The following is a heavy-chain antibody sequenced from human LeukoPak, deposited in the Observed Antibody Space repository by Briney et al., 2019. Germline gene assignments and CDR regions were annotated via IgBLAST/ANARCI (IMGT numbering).Heavy chain of an antibody. J-gene: IGHJ6*02. CDR2: IWYDGSNK. CDR1: GFTFSSYG. D-gene: IGHD5-18*01. CDR3: AKESPGYSYGWYYYYGMDV. Sequence: GGSLRLSCAASGFTFSSYGMHWVRQAPGKGLEWVAVIWYDGSNKYYADSVKGRFTISRDNSKNTLYLQMNSLRAEDTAVYYCAKESPGYSYGWYYYYGMDVWGQGTTVTVSS. V-gene: IGHV3-30*02.